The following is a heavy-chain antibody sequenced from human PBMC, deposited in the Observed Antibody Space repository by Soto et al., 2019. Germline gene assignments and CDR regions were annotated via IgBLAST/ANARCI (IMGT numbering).Heavy chain of an antibody. Sequence: QLQLQESGPGLVKPSETLSLTCTVSGGSISTYYWSWIPQPPGKGLEWIAYIYRSGSTNYNPSLKSRVTISIVTSKTQFSLKLNSVTTADTAVYYCARGRGNDAFDIWGQGTLVTVSS. CDR2: IYRSGST. CDR1: GGSISTYY. CDR3: ARGRGNDAFDI. J-gene: IGHJ3*02. V-gene: IGHV4-59*01.